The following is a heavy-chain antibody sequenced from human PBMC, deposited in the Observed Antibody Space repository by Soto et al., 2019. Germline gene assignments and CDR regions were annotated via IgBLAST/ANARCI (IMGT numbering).Heavy chain of an antibody. CDR1: GGSISSSSYY. Sequence: QLQLQESGPGLVKPSETLSLTCTVSGGSISSSSYYWGWIRQPPGKGLEWIGSIYYSGSTYYNPSLKSRVTISVDTSKNQFSLKRSSVTAEATAVYYCARLYSSSWYGDYWGQGTLVTVSS. J-gene: IGHJ4*02. D-gene: IGHD6-13*01. V-gene: IGHV4-39*01. CDR3: ARLYSSSWYGDY. CDR2: IYYSGST.